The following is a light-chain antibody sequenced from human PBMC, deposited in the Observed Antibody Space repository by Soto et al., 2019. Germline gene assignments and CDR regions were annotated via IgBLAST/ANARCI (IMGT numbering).Light chain of an antibody. J-gene: IGKJ2*01. V-gene: IGKV1-5*01. CDR1: ESISTW. CDR3: QQYNSFSYT. Sequence: DIQMTQSPSTLSASVGGRVTITCRASESISTWLAWYQQKPGKSPKLLIYGASNLERGVPSRFSGSGSGTEFTLTISSLRPDDFSTYYCQQYNSFSYTFGPGTKVEIK. CDR2: GAS.